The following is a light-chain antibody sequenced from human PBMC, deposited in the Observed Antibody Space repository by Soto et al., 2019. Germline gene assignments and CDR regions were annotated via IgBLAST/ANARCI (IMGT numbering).Light chain of an antibody. V-gene: IGLV1-40*01. CDR3: QSYDSSLSGFYV. CDR2: GNS. Sequence: QSVLTQPPSVSGAPGQRVTISCTGSSSNIGAGYDVHWYQQLPGTAPKLLIYGNSNRPSGAPDRFSGSKSGTSASLAITGLQAEDGADYYCQSYDSSLSGFYVFGTGTKVTV. CDR1: SSNIGAGYD. J-gene: IGLJ1*01.